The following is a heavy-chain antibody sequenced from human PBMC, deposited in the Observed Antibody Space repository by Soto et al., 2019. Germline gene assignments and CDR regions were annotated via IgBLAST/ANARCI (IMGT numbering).Heavy chain of an antibody. V-gene: IGHV1-69*15. J-gene: IGHJ3*02. D-gene: IGHD3-10*01. Sequence: QVQLVQSGAEVRRPGSPVKVSCKASGGPFGSTATSWVRQAPGQGLEWLGNIIPTFGTTHNAQKFQGRVTITADATTNTAYMELSSLRSEDTGVYYCAREGFTFGPGEVRGAFDIWVQVTVVTVSS. CDR1: GGPFGSTA. CDR3: AREGFTFGPGEVRGAFDI. CDR2: IIPTFGTT.